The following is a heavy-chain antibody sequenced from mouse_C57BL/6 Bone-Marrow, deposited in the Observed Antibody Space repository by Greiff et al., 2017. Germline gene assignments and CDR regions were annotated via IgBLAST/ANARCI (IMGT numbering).Heavy chain of an antibody. V-gene: IGHV1-64*01. J-gene: IGHJ3*01. D-gene: IGHD4-1*02. CDR3: ANWGVRFAY. CDR1: GYTFTSYW. CDR2: IHPNSGST. Sequence: QVQLKQPGAELVKPGASVKLSCKASGYTFTSYWMHWVKQRPGQGLEWIGMIHPNSGSTNYNEKFKSKATLTVDKSSSTAYMQLSSLTSEDYAVYYCANWGVRFAYWGQGTLVTVSA.